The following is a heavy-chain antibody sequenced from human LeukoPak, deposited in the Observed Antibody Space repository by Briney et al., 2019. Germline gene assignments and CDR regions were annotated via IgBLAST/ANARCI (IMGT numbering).Heavy chain of an antibody. D-gene: IGHD2-21*01. Sequence: SAPTLAKPTETLTLTCTFSGFSLNTNGMGVGWIRQSPGKALVWLALIFWDDDKRYSPSLRGRLTISKDTSKNQVVLTLTNVDPVDTGTYYCAHRHNLGRSSVVITFDVWGQGTVVTVSS. CDR1: GFSLNTNGMG. CDR3: AHRHNLGRSSVVITFDV. J-gene: IGHJ3*01. V-gene: IGHV2-5*02. CDR2: IFWDDDK.